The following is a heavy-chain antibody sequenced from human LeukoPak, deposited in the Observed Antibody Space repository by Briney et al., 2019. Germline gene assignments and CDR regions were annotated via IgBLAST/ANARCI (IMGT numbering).Heavy chain of an antibody. V-gene: IGHV3-74*01. Sequence: PTGGSLRLSCAASGNYWMHWVRQAPGKGLVWVSHINSDGSWTSYADSVKGRFTISKDNAKNTVYLQMNNLRVEDTAVYYCVSFYETYWGRGTLVTVSS. CDR1: GNYW. J-gene: IGHJ4*02. CDR2: INSDGSWT. CDR3: VSFYETY. D-gene: IGHD2-2*01.